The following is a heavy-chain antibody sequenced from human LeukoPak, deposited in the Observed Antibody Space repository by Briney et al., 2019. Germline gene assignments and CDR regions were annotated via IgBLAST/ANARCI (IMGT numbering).Heavy chain of an antibody. J-gene: IGHJ4*02. Sequence: SETLSLTCTVSGGSISSGSYYWSWIRQPAGKGLEWIGRIYTSGSTNYNPSLKSRVTISVDTSKNQFSLKLSSVTAADTAVYYCARGSLAARAFDYWGQGTLVTVSS. V-gene: IGHV4-61*02. D-gene: IGHD6-6*01. CDR1: GGSISSGSYY. CDR3: ARGSLAARAFDY. CDR2: IYTSGST.